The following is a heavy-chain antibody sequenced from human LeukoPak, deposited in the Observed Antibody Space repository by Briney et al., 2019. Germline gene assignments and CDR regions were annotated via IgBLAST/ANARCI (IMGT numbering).Heavy chain of an antibody. V-gene: IGHV4-59*13. CDR3: ARGGAAGYYYYYKDV. Sequence: SEALSLTCTVSGGSISSYYWSWIRQPPGKGLEWIGDIYYSGSTNYNPSLKRRVAISVATSKPQCSLKLNSVTAADTAVYYCARGGAAGYYYYYKDVWGKGTTVTISS. CDR1: GGSISSYY. J-gene: IGHJ6*03. CDR2: IYYSGST. D-gene: IGHD3-16*01.